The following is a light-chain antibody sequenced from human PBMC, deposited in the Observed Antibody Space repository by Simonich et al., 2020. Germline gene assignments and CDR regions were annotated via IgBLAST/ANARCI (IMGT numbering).Light chain of an antibody. CDR2: AAS. CDR3: QQLNSYPPYT. Sequence: IQLTQSPSFLSASVGDRITITSRASQDISSYLAWYQQKPGKAPKLLIYAASTLQSGVPSRFSGSGSGTEFTLTISSLQPEDFATYYCQQLNSYPPYTFGQGTKLEIK. J-gene: IGKJ2*01. V-gene: IGKV1-9*01. CDR1: QDISSY.